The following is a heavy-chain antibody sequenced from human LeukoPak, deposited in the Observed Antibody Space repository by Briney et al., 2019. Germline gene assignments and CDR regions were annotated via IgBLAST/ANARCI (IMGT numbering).Heavy chain of an antibody. J-gene: IGHJ5*02. D-gene: IGHD3-3*01. CDR2: IYPVDSDT. CDR1: GYSFTSYW. V-gene: IGHV5-51*01. Sequence: GESLKISCEASGYSFTSYWIGWVRQMPGKGLEWVALIYPVDSDTRYNPSFQGQVTISADKSINTVYLQWNSLKASDSAMYYCARRRGTIFGMVMYNWFDPWGQGTLVTVSS. CDR3: ARRRGTIFGMVMYNWFDP.